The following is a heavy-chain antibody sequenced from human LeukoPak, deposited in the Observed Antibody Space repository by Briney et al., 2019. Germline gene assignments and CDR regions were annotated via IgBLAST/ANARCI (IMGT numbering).Heavy chain of an antibody. CDR1: GFTFSSYA. V-gene: IGHV3-23*01. CDR3: AKRVSGYYPYFDY. Sequence: GGSLRLSCAASGFTFSSYAMSWVRQAPGKGLEWVSVISGSGGSTYYADSVKGRFTIPRDNSKNTLYLQMNSLRAEDTAVYYCAKRVSGYYPYFDYWGQGTLVTVSS. D-gene: IGHD3-22*01. J-gene: IGHJ4*02. CDR2: ISGSGGST.